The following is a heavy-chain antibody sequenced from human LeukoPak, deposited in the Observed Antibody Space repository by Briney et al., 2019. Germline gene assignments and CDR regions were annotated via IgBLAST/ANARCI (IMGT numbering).Heavy chain of an antibody. CDR2: IRYDGSNK. Sequence: PGGSLRLSCAASGFTFSSSGMHWVRQAPGKGLEWVAFIRYDGSNKYYADSVKGRFTISRDNSKNTLYLQMNSLRAEDTAVYYCAKSLWFGGLRGDYVDYWGQGTLVTVSS. J-gene: IGHJ4*02. CDR1: GFTFSSSG. CDR3: AKSLWFGGLRGDYVDY. V-gene: IGHV3-30*02. D-gene: IGHD3-10*01.